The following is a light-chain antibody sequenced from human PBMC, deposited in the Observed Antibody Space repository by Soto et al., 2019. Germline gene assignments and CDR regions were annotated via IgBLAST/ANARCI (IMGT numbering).Light chain of an antibody. J-gene: IGLJ2*01. CDR3: SLSFGGTVV. CDR1: TGGVTSGHW. Sequence: QAVVTQEPSMTVSLGGTVTLTCGSSTGGVTSGHWPYWFQQKAGQAPRTLIYDATNKHSWTPARFSGSLLGGKAALTLSGAQPEDEAGYYCSLSFGGTVVFGGGTKVTVL. CDR2: DAT. V-gene: IGLV7-46*01.